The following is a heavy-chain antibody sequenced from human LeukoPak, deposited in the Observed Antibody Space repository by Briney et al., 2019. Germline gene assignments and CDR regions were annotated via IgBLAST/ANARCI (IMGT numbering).Heavy chain of an antibody. CDR1: GGSISSYY. V-gene: IGHV4-4*07. J-gene: IGHJ5*02. D-gene: IGHD2-15*01. Sequence: SETLSLTCTVSGGSISSYYWNWILQPAGRGLEWVGRIYTSGNTNYNPSLKGRVTISVDTSKNQFSPKLSSVTAADTAVYYCARDACSGGGCQTGWFDPWGQGTLVTVSS. CDR2: IYTSGNT. CDR3: ARDACSGGGCQTGWFDP.